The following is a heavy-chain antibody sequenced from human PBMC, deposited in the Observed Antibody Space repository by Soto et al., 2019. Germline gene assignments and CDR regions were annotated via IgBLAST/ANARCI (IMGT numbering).Heavy chain of an antibody. CDR2: IYYTGST. D-gene: IGHD3-16*01. CDR1: GDSIGSADYY. CDR3: ARQGRNYGAFDI. J-gene: IGHJ3*02. V-gene: IGHV4-31*03. Sequence: PSETLSLTCTVSGDSIGSADYYWNWILQHPGKGLEWIGYIYYTGSTHYTPSLKSRLNISVDTSKNQFSLKLSTVTAADTAVYYCARQGRNYGAFDIWGQGTMVTVSS.